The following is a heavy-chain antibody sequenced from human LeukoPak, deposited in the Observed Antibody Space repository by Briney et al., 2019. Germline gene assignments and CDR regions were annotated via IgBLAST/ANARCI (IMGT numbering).Heavy chain of an antibody. J-gene: IGHJ5*02. CDR2: INHSGST. CDR1: GGSFSGYY. CDR3: ARYGDYEGGRFDP. D-gene: IGHD4-17*01. V-gene: IGHV4-34*01. Sequence: PSETLSLTCAVYGGSFSGYYWSWIRQPPGKGLEWIGEINHSGSTNYNPSLKSRVTMSVDTSKNQFSLKLSFVTAADTAVYYCARYGDYEGGRFDPWGQGTLVTVSS.